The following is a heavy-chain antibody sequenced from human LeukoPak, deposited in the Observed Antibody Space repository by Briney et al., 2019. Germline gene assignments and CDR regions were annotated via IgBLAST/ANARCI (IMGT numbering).Heavy chain of an antibody. D-gene: IGHD3-3*01. CDR1: GSTFSDYY. J-gene: IGHJ6*02. CDR3: ARSRSGYPHYYYHGMDV. CDR2: IYYSGST. Sequence: GSLRLSCAASGSTFSDYYMSWIRQPPGKGLEWIGYIYYSGSTNYNPSLKSRVTMSVDTSKNQFSLKVNSVTAADTAVYYCARSRSGYPHYYYHGMDVWGQGTTVTVSS. V-gene: IGHV4-59*01.